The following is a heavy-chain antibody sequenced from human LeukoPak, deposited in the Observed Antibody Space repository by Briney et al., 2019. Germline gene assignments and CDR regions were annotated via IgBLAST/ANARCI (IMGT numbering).Heavy chain of an antibody. D-gene: IGHD6-13*01. CDR2: VSSSGGNT. CDR3: AKGLNIGIAAAFDY. CDR1: GFTFSSYA. Sequence: GGSLRLSCAASGFTFSSYAMTWVRQAPGKGLEWVSGVSSSGGNTYNADSVKGRFTISRDNSKNTLYLQMNSLRAEDTAVYYCAKGLNIGIAAAFDYWGQGTLVTVSS. V-gene: IGHV3-23*01. J-gene: IGHJ4*02.